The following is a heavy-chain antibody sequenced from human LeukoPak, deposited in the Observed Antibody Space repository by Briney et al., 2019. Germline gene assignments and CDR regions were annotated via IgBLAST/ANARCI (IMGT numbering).Heavy chain of an antibody. CDR1: GDSFSSGGY. D-gene: IGHD1-26*01. V-gene: IGHV4-31*03. Sequence: SQTLSLTCTVSGDSFSSGGYSWIRQLPGMGLEWIGYVFSSGRTYYNASLKSRVTISLDTSKNQFSLRLSSVTAADTAVYYCARARTKYSDGGGLTWSAPGGQETWVPVSS. CDR3: ARARTKYSDGGGLTWSAP. J-gene: IGHJ5*02. CDR2: VFSSGRT.